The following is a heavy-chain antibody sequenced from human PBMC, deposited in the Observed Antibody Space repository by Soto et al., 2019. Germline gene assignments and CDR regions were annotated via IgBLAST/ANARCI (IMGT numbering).Heavy chain of an antibody. CDR3: ARDSYSSSSPDNWFDP. V-gene: IGHV1-2*04. CDR1: GYTFTGYY. CDR2: INPNSGGT. D-gene: IGHD6-6*01. Sequence: ASVKVSCKASGYTFTGYYMHWVRQAPGQGLEWMGWINPNSGGTNYAQKFQGWVTMTRDTSISTAYMELSRLRSDDTAVYYCARDSYSSSSPDNWFDPWGQGNLVTV. J-gene: IGHJ5*02.